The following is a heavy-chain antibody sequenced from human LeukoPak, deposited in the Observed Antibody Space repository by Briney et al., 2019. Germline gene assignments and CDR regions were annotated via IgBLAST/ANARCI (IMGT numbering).Heavy chain of an antibody. V-gene: IGHV3-7*01. CDR3: ARDPPRRSDF. CDR2: INEDGSRE. Sequence: GGSLRLSCADSGFTFSNFLMTWVRHSPGKGLEWVASINEDGSRELYVDSAKGRFSISRDNANNALSLQMNSLRVEDTAVYYCARDPPRRSDFWGQGTLVTVSS. J-gene: IGHJ4*02. CDR1: GFTFSNFL.